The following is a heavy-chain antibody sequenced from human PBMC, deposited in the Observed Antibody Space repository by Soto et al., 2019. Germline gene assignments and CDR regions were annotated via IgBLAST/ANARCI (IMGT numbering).Heavy chain of an antibody. CDR1: GFSLTTSGVG. D-gene: IGHD3-3*01. Sequence: QITLKESGPTVVKPTETLTLTCTFSGFSLTTSGVGVGWVRQSPGKAPEWLALIYWDDDKRYSTSLNSRLIITKEPSKNQVVLTMDNVDPADTDTYYCAHRVLRTVFGLVTTTAIYFDFWGPGTPVVVSS. V-gene: IGHV2-5*02. CDR3: AHRVLRTVFGLVTTTAIYFDF. CDR2: IYWDDDK. J-gene: IGHJ4*02.